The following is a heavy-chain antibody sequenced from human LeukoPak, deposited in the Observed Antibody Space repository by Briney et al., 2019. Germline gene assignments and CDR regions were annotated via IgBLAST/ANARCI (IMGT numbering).Heavy chain of an antibody. J-gene: IGHJ4*02. Sequence: AGGSLRLSCVASGFTFDDYAMHWVRQAPGKGLEWVSLISGDGGSTYYADSVKGRFTISRDNSKNSLYLQMNSLRTEDTALYYCAKDKVRSTNYYASSGYILDYWGQGTLVTVSS. CDR3: AKDKVRSTNYYASSGYILDY. CDR1: GFTFDDYA. V-gene: IGHV3-43*02. D-gene: IGHD3-22*01. CDR2: ISGDGGST.